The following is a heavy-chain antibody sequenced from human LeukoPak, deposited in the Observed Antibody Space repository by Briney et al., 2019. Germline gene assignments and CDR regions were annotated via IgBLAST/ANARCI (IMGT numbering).Heavy chain of an antibody. CDR2: VSRSGGST. Sequence: GGSLRLSCAASGFTLSSYGMSWVRQAPGKGLEWVSGVSRSGGSTYYADSVKGRFTISRDNSKNTLYLQMNSLRAEDTAVYYCARAGNSGIYNGVPDSWGQGTLVTVSS. CDR1: GFTLSSYG. J-gene: IGHJ4*02. D-gene: IGHD5-12*01. V-gene: IGHV3-23*01. CDR3: ARAGNSGIYNGVPDS.